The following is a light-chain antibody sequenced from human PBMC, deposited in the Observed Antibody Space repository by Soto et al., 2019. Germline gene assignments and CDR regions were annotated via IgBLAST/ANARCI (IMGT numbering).Light chain of an antibody. CDR2: GAS. J-gene: IGKJ3*01. Sequence: QLTQSPSSLSASVGDRVTITCRASQDVSRYLAWYQQKAGKAPKLLIYGASTLQSGVPSRFSGFGSGTEFTLTISSLQPEDFATYHCQQVQSTPFTFGPGTTVDV. V-gene: IGKV1-9*01. CDR1: QDVSRY. CDR3: QQVQSTPFT.